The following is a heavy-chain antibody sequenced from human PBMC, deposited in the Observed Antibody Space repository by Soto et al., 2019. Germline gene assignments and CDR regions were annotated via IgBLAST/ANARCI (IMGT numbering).Heavy chain of an antibody. CDR3: TKGGSGHRYYSDN. J-gene: IGHJ4*02. V-gene: IGHV4-4*02. Sequence: SETLSLTCAVSGGSISSNVWWSWVRQPPGKGLEWIGETYHSGRTSYYQSLGSRVTMSVDNAKNQFSLIVPSVPAADTALYYCTKGGSGHRYYSDNWGRGTLVTDSS. CDR1: GGSISSNVW. CDR2: TYHSGRT. D-gene: IGHD3-3*01.